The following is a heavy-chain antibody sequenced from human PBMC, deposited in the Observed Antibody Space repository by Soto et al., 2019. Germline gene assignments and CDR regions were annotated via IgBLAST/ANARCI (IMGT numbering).Heavy chain of an antibody. CDR2: IKQDGSEK. V-gene: IGHV3-7*05. J-gene: IGHJ4*02. Sequence: EVQLVESGGGLVQPGGSLRLSCAASGFTFSSYWMSWVRQAPGKGLEWVANIKQDGSEKYYVDSVKGRFTISRDNAKNSLYLQMNSLRAEDTAVYYCARDIGSGSYYPAIFDYWGQGTLVTVSS. CDR1: GFTFSSYW. D-gene: IGHD3-10*01. CDR3: ARDIGSGSYYPAIFDY.